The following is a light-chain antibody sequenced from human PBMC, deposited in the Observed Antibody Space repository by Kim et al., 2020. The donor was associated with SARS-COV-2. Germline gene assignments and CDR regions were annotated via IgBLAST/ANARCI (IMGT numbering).Light chain of an antibody. J-gene: IGLJ2*01. CDR2: GKN. V-gene: IGLV3-19*01. CDR1: SLRSYY. Sequence: VAVGQTVRITCQGDSLRSYYATWYQQKPGQAPILVIYGKNNRPAGIPDRFACSSSGNTASLTITGTQAGDEADYYCNSRDSNDNVVFGGGTQLTVL. CDR3: NSRDSNDNVV.